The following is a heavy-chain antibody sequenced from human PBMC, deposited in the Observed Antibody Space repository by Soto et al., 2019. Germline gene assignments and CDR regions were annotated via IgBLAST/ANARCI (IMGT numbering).Heavy chain of an antibody. D-gene: IGHD3-22*01. CDR3: ARDNSDSGGYYYFDY. J-gene: IGHJ4*02. V-gene: IGHV3-33*01. Sequence: QVQLVESGGGVVQPGRSLRLSCAASGFSFSTYGMHWVRQAPGKGLECVAVIWFDGSNKQYADSVKGRFTISRDNSKNTLYLQMNSLIVEDTAVYYCARDNSDSGGYYYFDYWGQGTLLTVSS. CDR1: GFSFSTYG. CDR2: IWFDGSNK.